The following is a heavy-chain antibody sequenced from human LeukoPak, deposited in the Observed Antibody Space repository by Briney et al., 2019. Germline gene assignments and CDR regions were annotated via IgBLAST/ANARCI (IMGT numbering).Heavy chain of an antibody. Sequence: GGSLRLSCAASGFTFSSYSMNWVRQAPGKGLEWVSYISSTSLYIYYPDSVKGRFTISRDNAKNSLYLQMDSLRAEDTAIYYCARSPPYQMPLYYWGQGTLVTVSS. CDR2: ISSTSLYI. V-gene: IGHV3-21*06. CDR3: ARSPPYQMPLYY. J-gene: IGHJ4*02. D-gene: IGHD2-2*01. CDR1: GFTFSSYS.